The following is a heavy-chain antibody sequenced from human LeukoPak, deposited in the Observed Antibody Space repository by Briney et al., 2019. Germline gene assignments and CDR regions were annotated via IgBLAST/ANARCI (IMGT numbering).Heavy chain of an antibody. CDR2: MNPNSGNT. J-gene: IGHJ6*02. CDR3: ARGYGSSWFRYCYGMDV. Sequence: GASVKVSCKASGYTFTSYDINWVRQATGQGLEWMGWMNPNSGNTGYAQKFQGRVTMTRNTSISTAYMELSSLRSEDTAVYYCARGYGSSWFRYCYGMDVWGQGTTVTVSS. CDR1: GYTFTSYD. V-gene: IGHV1-8*01. D-gene: IGHD6-13*01.